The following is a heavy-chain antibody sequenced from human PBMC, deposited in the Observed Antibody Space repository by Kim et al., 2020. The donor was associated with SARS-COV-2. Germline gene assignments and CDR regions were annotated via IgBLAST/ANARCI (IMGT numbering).Heavy chain of an antibody. Sequence: SETLSLTCTVSGGSISSYFWSWIREPAGKGLEWIGRIHASGDNKYNPSLKSRVTMSVDTSQNQFSLKLSSVTAADAAVYYCARGSVNYYHPFDYWGQGTLVTVSS. J-gene: IGHJ4*02. CDR2: IHASGDN. CDR3: ARGSVNYYHPFDY. CDR1: GGSISSYF. D-gene: IGHD3-22*01. V-gene: IGHV4-4*07.